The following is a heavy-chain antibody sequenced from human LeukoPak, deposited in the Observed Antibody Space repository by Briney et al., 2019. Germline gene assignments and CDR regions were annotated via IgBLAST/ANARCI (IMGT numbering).Heavy chain of an antibody. D-gene: IGHD3-3*01. CDR3: ARGLMYYDFWSGYYWFDP. CDR2: INHSGST. J-gene: IGHJ5*02. CDR1: GGSLSGHY. V-gene: IGHV4-34*01. Sequence: PSETLSLTCTVGGGSLSGHYWSWIRQPPGKGLEWIGEINHSGSTNYNPSLKSRVTISVDTSKNQFSQKLSSVTAADTAVYYCARGLMYYDFWSGYYWFDPWGQGTLVTVSS.